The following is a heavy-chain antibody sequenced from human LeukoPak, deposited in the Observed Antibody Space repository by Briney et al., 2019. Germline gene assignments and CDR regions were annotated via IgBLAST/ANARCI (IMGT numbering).Heavy chain of an antibody. CDR3: ASMGYCSGGSCYSGRDWYFDL. Sequence: GGSLRLSCAASGFTSSSYGMHWVRQAPGKGLEWVAVIWYDGSNKYFADSVKGRFTISRDNSKNTLYLQMNSLRAEDTAVYYCASMGYCSGGSCYSGRDWYFDLWGRGTLVTVSS. D-gene: IGHD2-15*01. J-gene: IGHJ2*01. V-gene: IGHV3-33*01. CDR2: IWYDGSNK. CDR1: GFTSSSYG.